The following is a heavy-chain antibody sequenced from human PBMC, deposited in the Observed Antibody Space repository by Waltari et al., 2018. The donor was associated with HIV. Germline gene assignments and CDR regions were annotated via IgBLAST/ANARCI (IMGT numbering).Heavy chain of an antibody. J-gene: IGHJ4*02. D-gene: IGHD3-10*01. V-gene: IGHV4-59*01. CDR3: ARDNIPYYASGSYSYGFDY. CDR2: IYYSGST. CDR1: GGSISSYY. Sequence: QVQLQESGPGLVKPSETLPPTCTVSGGSISSYYWSWIRLPPGKGLEWIGYIYYSGSTNYNPSLKSRVSISVDTPKNQFSLKLSSVTAADTAVYYCARDNIPYYASGSYSYGFDYWGQGTLVTVSS.